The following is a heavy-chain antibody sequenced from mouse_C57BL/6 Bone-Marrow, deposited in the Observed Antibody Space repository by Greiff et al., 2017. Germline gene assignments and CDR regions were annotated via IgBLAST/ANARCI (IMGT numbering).Heavy chain of an antibody. CDR1: GFTFSDYG. V-gene: IGHV5-17*01. J-gene: IGHJ1*03. CDR3: ARHGSSYWYFDV. Sequence: EVNVVESGGGLEKPGGSLKLSCAASGFTFSDYGMHWVRQAPEKGLEWVAYISSGSSTIYYADTVKGRFTISRDNAKNTLFLQMTSLRSEDTAMYYCARHGSSYWYFDVWGTGTTVTVSS. D-gene: IGHD1-1*01. CDR2: ISSGSSTI.